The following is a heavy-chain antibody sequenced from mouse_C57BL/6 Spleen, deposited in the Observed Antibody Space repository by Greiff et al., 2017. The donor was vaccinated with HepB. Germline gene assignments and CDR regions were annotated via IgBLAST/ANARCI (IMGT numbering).Heavy chain of an antibody. CDR3: ARKAGRDYYAMDY. Sequence: VQLQESGAELVKPGASVKISCKASGYAFSSYWMNWVKQRPGKGLEWIGQIYPGDGDTNYNGKFKGKATLTADKSSSTAYMQLSSLTSEDSAVYFCARKAGRDYYAMDYWGQGTSVTVSS. D-gene: IGHD4-1*01. J-gene: IGHJ4*01. V-gene: IGHV1-80*01. CDR1: GYAFSSYW. CDR2: IYPGDGDT.